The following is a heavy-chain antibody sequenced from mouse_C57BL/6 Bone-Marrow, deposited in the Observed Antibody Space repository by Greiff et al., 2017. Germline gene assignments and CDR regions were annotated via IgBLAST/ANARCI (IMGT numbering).Heavy chain of an antibody. J-gene: IGHJ2*01. CDR1: GYAFSSSW. CDR3: ARPGDYPFDY. V-gene: IGHV1-82*01. D-gene: IGHD2-4*01. Sequence: QVTLKESGPELVKPGASVKISCKASGYAFSSSWMNWVKQRPGKGLEWIGRIYPGDGDTNYNGKFKGKATLTADKSSSTAYMQLSSLTSEDSAVYFCARPGDYPFDYWGQGTTLTVSS. CDR2: IYPGDGDT.